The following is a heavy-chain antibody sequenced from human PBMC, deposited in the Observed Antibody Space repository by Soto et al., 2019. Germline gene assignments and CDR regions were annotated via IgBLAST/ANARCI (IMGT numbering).Heavy chain of an antibody. CDR2: IKQDGSGK. V-gene: IGHV3-7*01. D-gene: IGHD2-21*02. Sequence: GSLRLSCAASGFTFSNYWMSWVRQAPGKGLEWMANIKQDGSGKNYVASVKGRFTISRDNAKNSLYLQMNSMRAEDTAVYYCARGAYCGGDCHDYFDYWGLGT. CDR3: ARGAYCGGDCHDYFDY. CDR1: GFTFSNYW. J-gene: IGHJ4*02.